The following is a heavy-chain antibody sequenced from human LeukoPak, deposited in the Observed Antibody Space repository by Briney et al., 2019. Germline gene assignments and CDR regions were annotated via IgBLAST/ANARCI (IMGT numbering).Heavy chain of an antibody. CDR1: GRSFSSYY. CDR3: TGLQGHSYYYMDV. J-gene: IGHJ6*03. CDR2: IDHGGIT. Sequence: PSETLSLTCAVYGRSFSSYYWSWIRQPPGRGLEWIGDIDHGGITNCNPSLKSRVTISVDTSKNQFSLTLGSVTAADTAVYYCTGLQGHSYYYMDVWGRGTTVTVSS. V-gene: IGHV4-34*01.